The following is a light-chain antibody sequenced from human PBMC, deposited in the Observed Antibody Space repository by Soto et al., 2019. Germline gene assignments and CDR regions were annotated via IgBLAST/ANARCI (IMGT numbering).Light chain of an antibody. CDR2: WAS. Sequence: DIVMTQSPDSLAVSLGERATINCRSSQSVLYSSNNRNYLAWYQQKLGHPPKLLIYWASTRKSGVPDRFSGSGSGTHFTLTISSLQAEDVAVYYCQQYYSAPYTFGQGTKLEIK. J-gene: IGKJ2*01. CDR3: QQYYSAPYT. CDR1: QSVLYSSNNRNY. V-gene: IGKV4-1*01.